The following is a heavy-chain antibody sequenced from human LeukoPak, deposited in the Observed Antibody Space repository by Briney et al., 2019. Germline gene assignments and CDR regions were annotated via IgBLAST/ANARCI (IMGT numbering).Heavy chain of an antibody. Sequence: RGGSLRLACAASGFTFSDYWMHWVGQAPGKGLVWVSRINSDGTTINYADSVKGRFSISRDNAKNTLYLQMNSLRAEDMAVYYCAREEITVTDAFDIWGQGTMVTVSS. CDR1: GFTFSDYW. V-gene: IGHV3-74*01. D-gene: IGHD4-17*01. CDR2: INSDGTTI. CDR3: AREEITVTDAFDI. J-gene: IGHJ3*02.